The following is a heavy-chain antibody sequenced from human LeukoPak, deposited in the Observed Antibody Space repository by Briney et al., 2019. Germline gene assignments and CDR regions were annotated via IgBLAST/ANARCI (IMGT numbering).Heavy chain of an antibody. CDR2: IYYSGST. CDR3: ASLQPDAFDI. Sequence: SETLSLTCTVSGGSISSSSYYWGWIRQPPGKGLEGIVSIYYSGSTYYNPSLKSRVTISVDTSKNQFSLKLSSVTAADTAVYYCASLQPDAFDIWGQGTMVTVSS. D-gene: IGHD1-1*01. CDR1: GGSISSSSYY. J-gene: IGHJ3*02. V-gene: IGHV4-39*01.